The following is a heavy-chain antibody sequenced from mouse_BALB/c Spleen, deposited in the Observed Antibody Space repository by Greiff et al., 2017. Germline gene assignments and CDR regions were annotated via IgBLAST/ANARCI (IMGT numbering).Heavy chain of an antibody. Sequence: EVKLVESGGGLVQPGGSRKLSCAASGFTFSSFGMHWVRQAPEKGLEWVAYISSGSSTIYYADTVKGRFTISRDNPKNTLFLQMTSLRSEDTAMYYCARSYGYDGAMDYWGQGTSVTVSS. J-gene: IGHJ4*01. V-gene: IGHV5-17*02. CDR1: GFTFSSFG. D-gene: IGHD2-2*01. CDR2: ISSGSSTI. CDR3: ARSYGYDGAMDY.